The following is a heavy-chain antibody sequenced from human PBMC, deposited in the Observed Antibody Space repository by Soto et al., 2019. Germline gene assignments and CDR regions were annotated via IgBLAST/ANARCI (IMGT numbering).Heavy chain of an antibody. CDR3: VNGVWGYSSSWFPNHDAFDI. Sequence: GGSLRLSCSASGFTFSSYAMHWVRQAPGKGLEYVSAISSNGGSTYYADSVKGRFTISRDNSKNTLYLQMSRLRAEDTAVYYCVNGVWGYSSSWFPNHDAFDIWGQGTMVTVSS. V-gene: IGHV3-64D*08. D-gene: IGHD6-13*01. J-gene: IGHJ3*02. CDR1: GFTFSSYA. CDR2: ISSNGGST.